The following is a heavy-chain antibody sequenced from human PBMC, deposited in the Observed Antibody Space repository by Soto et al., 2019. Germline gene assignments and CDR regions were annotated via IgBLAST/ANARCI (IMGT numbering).Heavy chain of an antibody. D-gene: IGHD6-13*01. J-gene: IGHJ4*02. Sequence: PSETLSLTCAVYGGSFSGYYWSWIRQPPGKGLEWIGEINHSGSTNYNPSLKSRVTISVDTSKNQFSLKLSSLTAADTAVYYCARALASAGSLWGQGTLVTVSS. CDR2: INHSGST. CDR1: GGSFSGYY. V-gene: IGHV4-34*01. CDR3: ARALASAGSL.